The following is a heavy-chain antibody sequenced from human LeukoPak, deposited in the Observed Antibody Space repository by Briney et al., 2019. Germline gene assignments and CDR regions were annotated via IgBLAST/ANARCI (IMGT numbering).Heavy chain of an antibody. CDR3: ARDNRITIFGVVIMFDY. J-gene: IGHJ4*02. V-gene: IGHV3-69-1*01. Sequence: GGSLRLSCAASGFTVSSNYMSWVRQAPGKGLEWVSYISSSSTIYYADSVKGRFTISRDNAKNSLYLQMNSLRDEDTAVYYCARDNRITIFGVVIMFDYWGQGTLVTVSS. CDR1: GFTVSSNY. D-gene: IGHD3-3*01. CDR2: ISSSSTI.